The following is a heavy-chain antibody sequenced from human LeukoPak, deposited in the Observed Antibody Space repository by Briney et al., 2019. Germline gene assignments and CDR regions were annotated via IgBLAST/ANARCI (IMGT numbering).Heavy chain of an antibody. V-gene: IGHV4-34*01. CDR2: INHSGST. Sequence: PSETLSLTCAVYVGSFSGYYWSWIRQPPGKGLEWIGEINHSGSTNYNPSLKSRVTISVDTSKNQFSLKLSSVTAADTAVYYCARVGGYSGSLQRGYWGQGTLVTVSS. J-gene: IGHJ4*02. D-gene: IGHD1-26*01. CDR1: VGSFSGYY. CDR3: ARVGGYSGSLQRGY.